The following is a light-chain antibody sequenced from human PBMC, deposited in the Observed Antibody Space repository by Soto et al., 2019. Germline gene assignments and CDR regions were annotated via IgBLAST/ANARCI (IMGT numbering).Light chain of an antibody. V-gene: IGKV3-20*01. J-gene: IGKJ5*01. CDR1: QRLPSDY. CDR3: QQYGSSPIT. Sequence: DIVLTQSPGTLSSSPGERATLSCRASQRLPSDYLAWYQQKPGQAPRLLIYVASSRATGIPDRFSGSGSGTDFTLTISRLEPEDFAVYYCQQYGSSPITFGQGTRLEIK. CDR2: VAS.